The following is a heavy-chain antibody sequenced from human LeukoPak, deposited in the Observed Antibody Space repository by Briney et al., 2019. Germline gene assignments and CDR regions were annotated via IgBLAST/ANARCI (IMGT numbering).Heavy chain of an antibody. CDR2: IKTKTNGETT. V-gene: IGHV3-15*01. CDR3: ARRAGAYSHPYDY. J-gene: IGHJ4*02. CDR1: GFTFSYAW. Sequence: GGSLRLSCAASGFTFSYAWMNWVRQAPGKGLEWVGRIKTKTNGETTDYAAPAKGRFTISRDDSKNTLYLQMHSLKTEDTAVYYCARRAGAYSHPYDYWGQGTLVTVSS. D-gene: IGHD4/OR15-4a*01.